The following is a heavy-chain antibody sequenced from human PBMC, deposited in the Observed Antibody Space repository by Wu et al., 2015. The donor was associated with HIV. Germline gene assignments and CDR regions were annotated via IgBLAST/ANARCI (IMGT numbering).Heavy chain of an antibody. CDR2: IIPIFGTT. CDR3: ARDLSGVXAAAGTDAFDI. D-gene: IGHD6-13*01. V-gene: IGHV1-69*14. Sequence: QVQLVQSGAEVKKPGSSVKVSCKASGGTFSSHGISWVRQAPGQGLEWMGGIIPIFGTTNYAQKFQGRVTISADKSTNTAYMGLSSLRSEDTAVYYCARDLSGVXAAAGTDAFDIWAKGQWSPSLQ. CDR1: GGTFSSHG. J-gene: IGHJ3*02.